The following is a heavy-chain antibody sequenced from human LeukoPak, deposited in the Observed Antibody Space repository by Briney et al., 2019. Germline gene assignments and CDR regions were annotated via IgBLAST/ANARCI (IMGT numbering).Heavy chain of an antibody. D-gene: IGHD3-22*01. V-gene: IGHV3-21*01. CDR3: ARDSWDYDSSGYYYVPRFDY. J-gene: IGHJ4*02. CDR1: GFTFSSYS. CDR2: ISSSSSYI. Sequence: GGSLRLSCAASGFTFSSYSMNRVRQAPGKGLEWVSSISSSSSYIYYADSVKGRFTISRDNAKNSLYLQMNSLRAEDTAVYYCARDSWDYDSSGYYYVPRFDYWGQGTLVTVSS.